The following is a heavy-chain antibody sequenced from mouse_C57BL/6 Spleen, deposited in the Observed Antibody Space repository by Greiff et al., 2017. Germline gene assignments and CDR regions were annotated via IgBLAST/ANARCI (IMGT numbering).Heavy chain of an antibody. CDR1: GFSLSTFGMG. Sequence: QVTLKVSGPGILQPSPTLSLTCSFSGFSLSTFGMGVGWIRPPSGKGLEWLAHIWWDDDKYYNPALKSRLTISKATSKNQVFLKIANVDTADTASYYCAGVIYDGYYLDYWGQGTTLTVSS. V-gene: IGHV8-8*01. J-gene: IGHJ2*01. D-gene: IGHD2-3*01. CDR3: AGVIYDGYYLDY. CDR2: IWWDDDK.